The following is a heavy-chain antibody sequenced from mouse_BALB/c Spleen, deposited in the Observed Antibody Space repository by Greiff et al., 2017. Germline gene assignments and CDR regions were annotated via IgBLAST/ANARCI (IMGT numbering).Heavy chain of an antibody. Sequence: ESGPGLVKPSQSLSLTCSVTGYSITSGYSWTWIRQFPGNKLEWMGYISYDGSNNYNPSLKNRISITRDTSKNQFFLKLNSVTTEDTATYYCARGDYYGSSFDYWGQGTTLTVSS. CDR3: ARGDYYGSSFDY. CDR1: GYSITSGYS. J-gene: IGHJ2*01. D-gene: IGHD1-1*01. V-gene: IGHV3-6*02. CDR2: ISYDGSN.